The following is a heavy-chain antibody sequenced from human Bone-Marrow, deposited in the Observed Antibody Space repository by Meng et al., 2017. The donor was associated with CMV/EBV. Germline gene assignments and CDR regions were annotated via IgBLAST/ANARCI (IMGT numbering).Heavy chain of an antibody. D-gene: IGHD2-2*01. V-gene: IGHV3-23*01. CDR3: AKDQGYCSSTSCYWYYYGMDV. CDR1: GFTFSSYA. CDR2: ISGSGGST. J-gene: IGHJ6*02. Sequence: GESLKISCAASGFTFSSYAMSWVRQAPGKGLEWVSAISGSGGSTYYADSVKGRFTISRDNSKNTLYLQMNSLRAEDTAVYYCAKDQGYCSSTSCYWYYYGMDVWGQGTTVTGSS.